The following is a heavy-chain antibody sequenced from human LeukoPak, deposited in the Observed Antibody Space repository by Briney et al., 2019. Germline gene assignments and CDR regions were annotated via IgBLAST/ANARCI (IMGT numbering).Heavy chain of an antibody. Sequence: GGSLRLSCAASGFTFSSYWMHWVRQAPGKGLVWVSRINSDGSSASYADSVKGRFTIFRDNAKNTLYLQMNSLRAEDTAVYYCAREEMARLRYFDSWGQGTLVTVSA. CDR1: GFTFSSYW. J-gene: IGHJ4*02. D-gene: IGHD5-24*01. CDR3: AREEMARLRYFDS. V-gene: IGHV3-74*01. CDR2: INSDGSSA.